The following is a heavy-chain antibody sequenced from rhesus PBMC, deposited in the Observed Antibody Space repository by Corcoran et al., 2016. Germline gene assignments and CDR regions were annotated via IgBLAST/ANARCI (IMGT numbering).Heavy chain of an antibody. D-gene: IGHD4-35*01. CDR2: IGGSSGST. CDR3: ARLPYGNYYFDY. V-gene: IGHV4-65*02. CDR1: GGSLNSSNW. J-gene: IGHJ4*01. Sequence: QVQLQESGPGLVKPSEPLSLTCAVSGGSLNSSNWWSWFRTPPGKGLEWIGNIGGSSGSTYYNPSLKSRVTISKDTSKNQFSLKLSSVTAADTAVYYCARLPYGNYYFDYWGQGVLVTVSS.